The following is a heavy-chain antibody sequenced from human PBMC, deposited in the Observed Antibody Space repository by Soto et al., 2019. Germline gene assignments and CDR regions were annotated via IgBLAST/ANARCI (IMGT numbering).Heavy chain of an antibody. CDR3: ARIPFDHVWGTDRYSPNFDY. CDR2: INPDGNVG. Sequence: GGSLRLSCVGSGFTFSTYWMNWVRQAPGKGLEWVANINPDGNVGTYVDSVRGRFTTSRDNAKNSLYLQMNSLRAEDTAVYYCARIPFDHVWGTDRYSPNFDYWGQGTQVTVSS. D-gene: IGHD3-16*02. CDR1: GFTFSTYW. J-gene: IGHJ4*02. V-gene: IGHV3-7*03.